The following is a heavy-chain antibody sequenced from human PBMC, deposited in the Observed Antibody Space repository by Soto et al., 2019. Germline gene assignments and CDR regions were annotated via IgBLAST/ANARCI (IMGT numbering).Heavy chain of an antibody. CDR2: IYYSGTT. J-gene: IGHJ6*02. D-gene: IGHD3-10*01. CDR3: ARHRGGITMVRGVIIRSYGMDV. CDR1: GYSISSSNC. V-gene: IGHV4-28*01. Sequence: SETLSLTCAVSGYSISSSNCWGWIRQPPGKGLKWIGYIYYSGTTYYNPSLKSRVTMSVDTSKHQFSLKLSSVIAADTAVYYCARHRGGITMVRGVIIRSYGMDVWGQGTTVT.